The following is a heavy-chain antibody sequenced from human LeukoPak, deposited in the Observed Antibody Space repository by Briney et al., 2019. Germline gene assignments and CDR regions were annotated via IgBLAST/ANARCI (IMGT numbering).Heavy chain of an antibody. CDR3: AREQYFDNSFDY. Sequence: GGSLRLSCAASGFSFSVFEMHWVRQAPGKGLEWISDISSSGTTTYYADSVKGRFTISRDNAKNSLYLQMNSLRAEDTAVYYCAREQYFDNSFDYWGQGTLVTVSS. J-gene: IGHJ4*02. CDR2: ISSSGTTT. D-gene: IGHD3-22*01. CDR1: GFSFSVFE. V-gene: IGHV3-48*03.